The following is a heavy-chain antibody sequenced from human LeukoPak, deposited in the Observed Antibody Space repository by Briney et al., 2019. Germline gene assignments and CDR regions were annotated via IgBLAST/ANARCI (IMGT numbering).Heavy chain of an antibody. D-gene: IGHD1-26*01. CDR2: IYYNGNT. CDR1: GFTFSSYW. Sequence: PGGSLRLSCAASGFTFSSYWMYWIRRPPGKGLEWIGYIYYNGNTNYSPSLKSRVTMSVDTSKNLFSLKVSSVTAADTVVYYCARGRSNYYGMDVWGQGTTVTVSS. CDR3: ARGRSNYYGMDV. J-gene: IGHJ6*02. V-gene: IGHV4-59*01.